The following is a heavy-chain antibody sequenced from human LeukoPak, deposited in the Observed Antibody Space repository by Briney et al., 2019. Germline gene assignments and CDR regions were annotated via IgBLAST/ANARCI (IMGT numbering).Heavy chain of an antibody. V-gene: IGHV1-2*06. Sequence: ASVKVSCKASGYTFTGYYMHWVRQAPGQGLEWMGRINPNSGVTNYAQKFQGRVTMTRDTSISTAYMELSRLRSDDTAVYYCARDSSGYYPPDYWGQGTLVTVSS. D-gene: IGHD3-22*01. CDR1: GYTFTGYY. CDR2: INPNSGVT. CDR3: ARDSSGYYPPDY. J-gene: IGHJ4*02.